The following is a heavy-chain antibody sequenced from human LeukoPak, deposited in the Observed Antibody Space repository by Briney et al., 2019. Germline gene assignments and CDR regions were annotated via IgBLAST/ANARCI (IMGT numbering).Heavy chain of an antibody. J-gene: IGHJ5*02. CDR1: GGTFSSYA. CDR2: IIPIFGTA. CDR3: ARVAAADPYNWFDP. V-gene: IGHV1-69*06. D-gene: IGHD6-13*01. Sequence: SVKVSCKASGGTFSSYAISWVRQAPGRGLEWMGGIIPIFGTANYAQKFQGRVTITADKSTSTAYMELSSLRSEDTAVYYCARVAAADPYNWFDPWGQGTLVTVSS.